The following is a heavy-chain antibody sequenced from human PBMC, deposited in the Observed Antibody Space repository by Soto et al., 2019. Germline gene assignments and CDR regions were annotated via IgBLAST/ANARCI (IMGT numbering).Heavy chain of an antibody. Sequence: EVQLVESGGGLVKPGGSLRLSCAASGFTFSSYSMNWVRQAPGKGLEWVSYISSSSSTIYYADSVKGRFTISRDNAKNSLYLQMNSLRDEDTAVYYCARAYYDSSGYRPYWYFDLWGRGTLVTVSS. CDR1: GFTFSSYS. D-gene: IGHD3-22*01. CDR2: ISSSSSTI. CDR3: ARAYYDSSGYRPYWYFDL. J-gene: IGHJ2*01. V-gene: IGHV3-48*02.